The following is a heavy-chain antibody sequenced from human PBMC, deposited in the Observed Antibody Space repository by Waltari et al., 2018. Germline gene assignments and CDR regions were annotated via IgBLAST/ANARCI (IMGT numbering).Heavy chain of an antibody. Sequence: QMQLVQSGPEVKKPGTSVKVSCKASGFTFTSSAVQWVRQARGQRLEWIGWIFVGSGNTNYAQKFQERVTITRDMSTSTAYMELSSLRSEDTAVYYCAAGLTIFGVVIDAFDIWGQGTMVTVSS. CDR2: IFVGSGNT. J-gene: IGHJ3*02. CDR3: AAGLTIFGVVIDAFDI. CDR1: GFTFTSSA. V-gene: IGHV1-58*01. D-gene: IGHD3-3*01.